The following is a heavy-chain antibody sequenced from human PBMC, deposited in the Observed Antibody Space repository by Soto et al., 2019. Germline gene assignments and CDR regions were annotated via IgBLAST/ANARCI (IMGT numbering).Heavy chain of an antibody. CDR3: ARNPKAGFCSGGSCRPNYYYDSYMDV. J-gene: IGHJ6*03. CDR1: GGSISGYC. D-gene: IGHD2-15*01. CDR2: ICYSGST. Sequence: QVQLQESGPGLVKPSETLSLTCSVSGGSISGYCWSWIRQPPGKGLEWIGYICYSGSTSYNPSLKSRVTISVDTSKNQFSLKLSSVTAADTAVYYCARNPKAGFCSGGSCRPNYYYDSYMDVWGKGTTITVSS. V-gene: IGHV4-59*01.